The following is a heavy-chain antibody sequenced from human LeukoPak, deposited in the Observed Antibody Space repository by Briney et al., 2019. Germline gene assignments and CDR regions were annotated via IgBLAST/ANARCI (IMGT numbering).Heavy chain of an antibody. D-gene: IGHD6-6*01. CDR3: ARDQSDSSSLALDY. J-gene: IGHJ4*02. V-gene: IGHV1-2*02. CDR1: GYTFTGYY. CDR2: INPNSGGT. Sequence: ASVKVSCKASGYTFTGYYMHWVRQAPGQGLEWMGWINPNSGGTNYAQKFQGRVTMTRDTSISTAYMELSRLRSDDTAVYYCARDQSDSSSLALDYWGQGTLVTVSS.